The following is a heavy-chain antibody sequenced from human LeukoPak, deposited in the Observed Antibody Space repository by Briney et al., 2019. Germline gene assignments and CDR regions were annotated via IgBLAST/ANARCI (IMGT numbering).Heavy chain of an antibody. CDR1: GYTFTSYD. Sequence: ASVKVSCKASGYTFTSYDINWVRQATGQGLEWMGWMNPNSGNTGYAQKFQGRVTMTRNTSISTAYMELSSLRSEDTAVYYCARSGYSSGWYSNWFDPWGQGALVTVSS. D-gene: IGHD6-19*01. V-gene: IGHV1-8*01. J-gene: IGHJ5*02. CDR3: ARSGYSSGWYSNWFDP. CDR2: MNPNSGNT.